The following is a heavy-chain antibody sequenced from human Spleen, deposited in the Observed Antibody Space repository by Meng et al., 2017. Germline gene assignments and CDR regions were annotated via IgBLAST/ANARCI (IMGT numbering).Heavy chain of an antibody. CDR2: IGHSGFT. Sequence: QPQLQESGPGLVKPSEALSLTCSVSGGSISTSGYYWGWIRQPPGKGLEWIGSIGHSGFTYYTPSLKSRVTVSTDTSRNQFFLWLTSVTAADTAVYYCVRSSAWVRTGFDPWGQGTLVPSPQ. D-gene: IGHD6-25*01. V-gene: IGHV4-39*01. CDR3: VRSSAWVRTGFDP. J-gene: IGHJ5*02. CDR1: GGSISTSGYY.